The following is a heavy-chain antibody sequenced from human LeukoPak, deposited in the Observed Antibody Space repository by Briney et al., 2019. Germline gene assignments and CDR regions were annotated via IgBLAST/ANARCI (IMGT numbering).Heavy chain of an antibody. Sequence: GGSLRLSCGASGFTFSSYAMSWVRQAPGKGLEWVSTISGAGTTYYADSVKGRFTISRDNAKNSLYLQINSLRAEDTAVYYCARESIAAAADYWGQGTLVTVSS. V-gene: IGHV3-23*01. CDR3: ARESIAAAADY. J-gene: IGHJ4*02. CDR1: GFTFSSYA. D-gene: IGHD6-13*01. CDR2: ISGAGTT.